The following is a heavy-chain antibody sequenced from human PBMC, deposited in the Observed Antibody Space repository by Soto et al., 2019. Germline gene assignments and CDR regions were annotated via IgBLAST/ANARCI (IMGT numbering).Heavy chain of an antibody. D-gene: IGHD2-15*01. CDR2: IVVGSGNT. V-gene: IGHV1-58*01. Sequence: GASVKVSCKASGFTFTSSAVQWVRQARGQRLEWIGWIVVGSGNTNYAQKFQERVTITRDRSKNQFSLKLSSVTAADTAVYYCARGEVVALGYWGQGTLVTVSS. J-gene: IGHJ4*02. CDR3: ARGEVVALGY. CDR1: GFTFTSSA.